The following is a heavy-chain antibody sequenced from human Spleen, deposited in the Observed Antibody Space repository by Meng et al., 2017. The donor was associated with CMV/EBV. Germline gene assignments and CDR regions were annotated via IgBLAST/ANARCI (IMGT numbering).Heavy chain of an antibody. CDR2: ISSSSSTI. Sequence: GGSLRLSCAASGFTFSSYSMNWVRQAPGKGLEWVSYISSSSSTIYYADSVKGRFTISRDNAKNSLYLQMNSLRAEDTALYYCARVIGNWYNWFDPWGQGTPVTVSS. V-gene: IGHV3-48*04. CDR1: GFTFSSYS. CDR3: ARVIGNWYNWFDP. D-gene: IGHD1-1*01. J-gene: IGHJ5*02.